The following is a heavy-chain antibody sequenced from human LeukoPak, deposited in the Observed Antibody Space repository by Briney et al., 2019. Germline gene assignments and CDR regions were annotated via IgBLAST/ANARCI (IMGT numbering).Heavy chain of an antibody. J-gene: IGHJ5*02. V-gene: IGHV4-31*03. CDR3: AREMINQYIWFDP. Sequence: SQTLSLTCTVSGGSISSGGYYWSWILQHPGKGLEGIGYIYYSESTYYNPSLKRRVTISVHQSKNQFSLKLSSVTAADRAVYYCAREMINQYIWFDPWGQGTLVTVSS. CDR1: GGSISSGGYY. D-gene: IGHD3-22*01. CDR2: IYYSEST.